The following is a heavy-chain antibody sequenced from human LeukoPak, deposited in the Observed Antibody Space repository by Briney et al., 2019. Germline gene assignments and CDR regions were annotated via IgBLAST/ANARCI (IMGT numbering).Heavy chain of an antibody. D-gene: IGHD6-13*01. J-gene: IGHJ4*02. CDR2: IFHSGTT. V-gene: IGHV4-38-2*02. CDR3: ATRIAADFFDY. Sequence: SETLSLTCTVSGYSISSGHYWGWIRQPPGEGLEWIGSIFHSGTTYNSPSLKSRVTISVDTSKNQFSLKLSSVTAADTAVYYCATRIAADFFDYWGQGTLVTVSS. CDR1: GYSISSGHY.